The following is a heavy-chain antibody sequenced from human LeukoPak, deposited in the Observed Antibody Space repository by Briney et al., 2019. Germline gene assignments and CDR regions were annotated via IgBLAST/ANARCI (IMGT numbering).Heavy chain of an antibody. CDR1: GYTFTSYD. V-gene: IGHV1-69*04. J-gene: IGHJ6*02. D-gene: IGHD3-3*01. Sequence: ASVKVSCKASGYTFTSYDINWVRQAPGQGLEWMGRIIPILGIANYAQKFQGRVTITADKSTSTAYMELSSLRSEDTAVYYCASGFLEWFGSYYYYYGMDVWGQGTTVTVSS. CDR2: IIPILGIA. CDR3: ASGFLEWFGSYYYYYGMDV.